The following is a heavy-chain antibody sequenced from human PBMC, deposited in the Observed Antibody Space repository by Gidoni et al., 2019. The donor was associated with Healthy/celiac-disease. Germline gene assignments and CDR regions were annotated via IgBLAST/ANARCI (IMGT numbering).Heavy chain of an antibody. D-gene: IGHD3-16*02. Sequence: QVQLVESGGGVVQPGRSLRLSCAASGFTFSSYGMPWARQAPGKGLEWVSVISYDGSNKYYADSVKGRFTISRDNSKNTLYLQMNSLRAEDTAVYYCAKALYDYVWGSYRYRPHDAFDIWGQGTMVTVSS. J-gene: IGHJ3*02. V-gene: IGHV3-30*18. CDR1: GFTFSSYG. CDR2: ISYDGSNK. CDR3: AKALYDYVWGSYRYRPHDAFDI.